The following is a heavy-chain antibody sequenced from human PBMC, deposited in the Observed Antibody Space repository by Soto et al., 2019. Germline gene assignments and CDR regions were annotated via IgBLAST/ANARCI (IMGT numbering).Heavy chain of an antibody. CDR1: GYTFTGYY. CDR3: TRDLRGGLLLYCFDY. CDR2: INPNSGGT. D-gene: IGHD3-22*01. J-gene: IGHJ4*02. V-gene: IGHV1-2*02. Sequence: QVQLVQSGAEVKKPGASVKVSCKASGYTFTGYYVHWVRQAPGQGLEWMGWINPNSGGTNYAEKFQGRVTRSRDTSSSTSYMELSSLTSDDTAVYYCTRDLRGGLLLYCFDYWGQGTLVTVSS.